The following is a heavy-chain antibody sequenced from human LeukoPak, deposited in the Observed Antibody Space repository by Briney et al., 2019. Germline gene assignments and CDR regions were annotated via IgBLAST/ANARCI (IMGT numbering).Heavy chain of an antibody. V-gene: IGHV1-18*01. CDR1: GYTFTIYG. D-gene: IGHD6-19*01. J-gene: IGHJ6*02. Sequence: ASVTVSCTSSGYTFTIYGISWVRQAPGQGLEWMGGISAYNGNTNYAQKLQGRVTMTTDTSTSTAYMELRSLRSDDTAVYYCARQQWLVLYYYYGMDVWGQGTTVTVSS. CDR3: ARQQWLVLYYYYGMDV. CDR2: ISAYNGNT.